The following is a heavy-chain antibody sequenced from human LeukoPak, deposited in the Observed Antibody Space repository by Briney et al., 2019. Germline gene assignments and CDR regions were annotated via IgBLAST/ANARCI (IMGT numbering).Heavy chain of an antibody. CDR2: IYYSGST. CDR3: ARRHDILTGYYTYNWFDP. D-gene: IGHD3-9*01. J-gene: IGHJ5*02. Sequence: SETLSLTCTVSGGSISSSSYYWGWIRQPPGKGLEWIGSIYYSGSTYCNPSLKSRVTISVDTSKNQFSLKLSSVTAADTAVYYCARRHDILTGYYTYNWFDPWGQGTLVTVSS. CDR1: GGSISSSSYY. V-gene: IGHV4-39*01.